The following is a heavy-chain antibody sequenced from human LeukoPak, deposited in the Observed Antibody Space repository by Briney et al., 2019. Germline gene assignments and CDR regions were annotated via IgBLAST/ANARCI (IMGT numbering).Heavy chain of an antibody. Sequence: PGRSLRLSCAASGFTFSSYGMHWVRQAPGKGLEWVAVISYDGSNKYYADSVKGRFTISRDNSKNTLYLQMNSLRAEDTAVYYCGPLTTFDYWGQGTLVTVSS. J-gene: IGHJ4*02. CDR2: ISYDGSNK. CDR3: GPLTTFDY. V-gene: IGHV3-30*03. D-gene: IGHD1/OR15-1a*01. CDR1: GFTFSSYG.